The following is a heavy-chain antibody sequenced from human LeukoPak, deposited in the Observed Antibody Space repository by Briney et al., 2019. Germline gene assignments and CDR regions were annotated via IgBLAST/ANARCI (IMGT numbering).Heavy chain of an antibody. CDR3: ARRSIAVAGPFDY. Sequence: GGSLRLSCAASGFTFSSYSMIWVRQAPGKGLEWVSSISSSSAYIYYADSGKGRFTISRDSAKNSLYLQMNSLRAEDTAVYYCARRSIAVAGPFDYWGQGTLVTVSS. V-gene: IGHV3-21*01. D-gene: IGHD6-19*01. CDR2: ISSSSAYI. CDR1: GFTFSSYS. J-gene: IGHJ4*02.